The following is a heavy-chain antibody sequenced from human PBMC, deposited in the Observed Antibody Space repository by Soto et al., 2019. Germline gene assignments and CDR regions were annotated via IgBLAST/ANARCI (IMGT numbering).Heavy chain of an antibody. CDR2: IYHRGNT. J-gene: IGHJ4*02. Sequence: LSLTCTVSGGSISSGDYHWSWIRQPPGKGLEWIAYIYHRGNTYYNPSFKSRVTMSVDTSRNQFSLNMSSVTAGDTAVYFCARAVSLKGEFDYWRQGVLVTVSS. CDR1: GGSISSGDYH. V-gene: IGHV4-30-4*01. CDR3: ARAVSLKGEFDY.